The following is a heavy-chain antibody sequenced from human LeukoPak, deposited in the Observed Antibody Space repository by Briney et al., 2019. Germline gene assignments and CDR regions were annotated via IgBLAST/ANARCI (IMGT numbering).Heavy chain of an antibody. J-gene: IGHJ4*02. CDR2: ISASGGST. CDR1: GFTFNTYA. Sequence: PGGSLRLSCAASGFTFNTYAMSWVRQAPGKGLEWVSGISASGGSTYYADSVKGRFTISRDNSKNTLYLQMNSLRAEDTAVYYCAKARNDILTGPFDYWGQGTLVTVSS. V-gene: IGHV3-23*01. D-gene: IGHD3-9*01. CDR3: AKARNDILTGPFDY.